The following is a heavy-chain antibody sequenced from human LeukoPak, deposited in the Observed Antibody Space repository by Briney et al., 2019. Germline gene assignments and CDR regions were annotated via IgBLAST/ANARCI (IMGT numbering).Heavy chain of an antibody. CDR1: GFTFSSYW. Sequence: GGSLRLSCAASGFTFSSYWMSWVRQAPGKGLEWVAFIRFDGNNKYYADSLKGRFTISRDNSKNTLYLQMKSLRAEDTAVYYCAGPYYDFWSGYYKGENDAFDIWGQGTMVTASS. CDR3: AGPYYDFWSGYYKGENDAFDI. J-gene: IGHJ3*02. CDR2: IRFDGNNK. D-gene: IGHD3-3*01. V-gene: IGHV3-30*02.